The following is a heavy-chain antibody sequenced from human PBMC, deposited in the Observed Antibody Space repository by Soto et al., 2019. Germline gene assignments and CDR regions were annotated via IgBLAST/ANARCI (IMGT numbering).Heavy chain of an antibody. CDR2: IIPIFGTA. J-gene: IGHJ4*02. Sequence: SVKVSCKASGGTFSSYAISWVRQAPGQGLEWMGGIIPIFGTANYAQKFQGRVTITADKSTSTAYMGLSSLRSEDTAVYYCARVVAGTEDYFDYWGQGTLVTVSS. CDR1: GGTFSSYA. CDR3: ARVVAGTEDYFDY. D-gene: IGHD6-19*01. V-gene: IGHV1-69*06.